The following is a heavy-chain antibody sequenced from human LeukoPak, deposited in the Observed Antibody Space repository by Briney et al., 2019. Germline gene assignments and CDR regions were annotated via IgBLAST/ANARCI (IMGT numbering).Heavy chain of an antibody. J-gene: IGHJ4*02. V-gene: IGHV1-18*01. CDR2: INTHKGHT. D-gene: IGHD2-15*01. CDR3: AREFGHCSGDNCFYFFDS. CDR1: GYTLTNYN. Sequence: ASVKVSCKASGYTLTNYNISWVRQAPGQGLEWMGWINTHKGHTNFLQKFQGRVTVTTDISTNTAYMELRRLRSDDTAVYYCAREFGHCSGDNCFYFFDSWGQGSLVIVPS.